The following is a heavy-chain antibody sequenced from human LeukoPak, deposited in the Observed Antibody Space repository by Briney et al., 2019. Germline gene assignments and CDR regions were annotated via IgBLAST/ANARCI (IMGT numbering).Heavy chain of an antibody. CDR3: ARVFGQQPPNY. V-gene: IGHV3-21*01. Sequence: KAGGSLRLSCAVSGFTFSDYAMHWVRQAPGKGLEWVSSISSSSSYIYYAESVQGRFTISRDNAKNSLHLQMNSLRVEDTAVYYCARVFGQQPPNYWGQGTPVTVSS. CDR1: GFTFSDYA. CDR2: ISSSSSYI. D-gene: IGHD6-13*01. J-gene: IGHJ4*02.